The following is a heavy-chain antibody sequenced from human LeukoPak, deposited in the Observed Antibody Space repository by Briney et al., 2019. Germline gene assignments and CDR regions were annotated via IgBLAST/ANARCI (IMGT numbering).Heavy chain of an antibody. CDR2: VYYSGTT. V-gene: IGHV4-59*01. Sequence: SETLSLTCTVSGDSISSYFWSWIRQPPGKGLEWSGYVYYSGTTNYNPSLKSRATISVDRSKNQISLELTSVTAADTAVYYCAREYPYYFDYWGQGTLVTVSS. J-gene: IGHJ4*02. CDR3: AREYPYYFDY. CDR1: GDSISSYF. D-gene: IGHD2-2*02.